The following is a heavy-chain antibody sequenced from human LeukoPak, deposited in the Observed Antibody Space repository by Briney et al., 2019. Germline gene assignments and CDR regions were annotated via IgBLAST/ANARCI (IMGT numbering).Heavy chain of an antibody. CDR2: ISYDGSNK. V-gene: IGHV3-30-3*01. CDR3: ARDGSKGGTMIVVAY. J-gene: IGHJ4*02. Sequence: PGRSLRLSCAASGFTFSSYAMHWVRQAPGKGLEWVAVISYDGSNKYYADSVKGRLTISRDNSKNTLYLQMNSLRAEDTAVYYCARDGSKGGTMIVVAYWGQGTLVTVSS. CDR1: GFTFSSYA. D-gene: IGHD3-22*01.